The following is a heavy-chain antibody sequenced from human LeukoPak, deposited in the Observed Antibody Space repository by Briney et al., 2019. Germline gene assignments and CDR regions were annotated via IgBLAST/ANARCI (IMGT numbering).Heavy chain of an antibody. CDR3: AKDITPHYYDSSGYPDY. Sequence: PGRSLRLSCAASGFTFSSYGMHWVRQAPGKGLEWVAVIWYDGSNKYYADSVKGRFTISRDNSKNTLYLQMNSLRAEDTALYYCAKDITPHYYDSSGYPDYWGQGTLVTVSS. CDR2: IWYDGSNK. J-gene: IGHJ4*02. CDR1: GFTFSSYG. D-gene: IGHD3-22*01. V-gene: IGHV3-33*06.